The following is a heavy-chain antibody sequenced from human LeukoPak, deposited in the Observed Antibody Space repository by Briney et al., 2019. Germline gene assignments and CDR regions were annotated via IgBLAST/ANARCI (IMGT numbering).Heavy chain of an antibody. V-gene: IGHV1-46*01. Sequence: ASVKVSCKASGYSFTNNYIHWVRQAPGQGLEWMGGINPSGGSSTYAQKFQGRVTMTRDTSTSTVFMELSSLRSDDTAVYYCARVYGDFPVSSGDSYWRGYFDNWGQGTLVIVSS. CDR3: ARVYGDFPVSSGDSYWRGYFDN. J-gene: IGHJ4*02. D-gene: IGHD3-22*01. CDR2: INPSGGSS. CDR1: GYSFTNNY.